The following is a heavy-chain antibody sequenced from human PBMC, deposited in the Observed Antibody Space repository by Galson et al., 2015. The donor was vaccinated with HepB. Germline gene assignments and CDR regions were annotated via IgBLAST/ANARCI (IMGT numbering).Heavy chain of an antibody. Sequence: QSGAEVKKPGESLKISCKASGYTFANYWIGWVRQMPGKGLEWMGIIYPGDFDTRSSPSFQGRVSMSADKSITTVYLQWSSLKASDTAIYYCARRERSCFDGNCDFYWFDSWGQGTLVTVSS. CDR3: ARRERSCFDGNCDFYWFDS. J-gene: IGHJ5*01. V-gene: IGHV5-51*01. CDR2: IYPGDFDT. D-gene: IGHD2-21*01. CDR1: GYTFANYW.